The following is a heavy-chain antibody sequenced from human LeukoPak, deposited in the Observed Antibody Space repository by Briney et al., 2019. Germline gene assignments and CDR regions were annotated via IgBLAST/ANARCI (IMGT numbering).Heavy chain of an antibody. CDR3: ARDGVGYGMDV. V-gene: IGHV4-39*07. Sequence: SETLSLTCTVSGGSISSSSYYRGWIRQPPGKGLEWIGSIYYSGSTCYNPSLKSRVTISVDTSKNQFSLKLSSVTAADTAVYYCARDGVGYGMDVWGQGTTVTVSS. D-gene: IGHD3-3*01. CDR1: GGSISSSSYY. J-gene: IGHJ6*02. CDR2: IYYSGST.